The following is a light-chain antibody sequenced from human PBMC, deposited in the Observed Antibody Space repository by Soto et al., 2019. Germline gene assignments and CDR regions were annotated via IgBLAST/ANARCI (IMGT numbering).Light chain of an antibody. J-gene: IGLJ3*02. CDR3: ATWDDSLSVWV. V-gene: IGLV1-47*01. CDR2: RDN. Sequence: QSVLTQPPSASGTPGQRVTISCSGSSSNIGRNYVYWYQQLPGTAPKLLIYRDNQRPSGVPDRFSGSKSGTSASLAISGLRSEDEADYHCATWDDSLSVWVFGGGTKLTVL. CDR1: SSNIGRNY.